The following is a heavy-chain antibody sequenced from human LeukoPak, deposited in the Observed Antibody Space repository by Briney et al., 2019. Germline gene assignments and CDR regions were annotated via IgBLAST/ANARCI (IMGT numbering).Heavy chain of an antibody. CDR1: GGTFSSYA. J-gene: IGHJ3*02. V-gene: IGHV1-69*05. CDR2: IIPIFGTA. D-gene: IGHD1-26*01. Sequence: SVTVSCKASGGTFSSYAISWVRQAPGQGLEWMGGIIPIFGTANYAQKFQGRVTITTDESTSTAYMELSSLRSEDTAVYYCARDPGESYGDVRGAFDIWGQGTMVTVSS. CDR3: ARDPGESYGDVRGAFDI.